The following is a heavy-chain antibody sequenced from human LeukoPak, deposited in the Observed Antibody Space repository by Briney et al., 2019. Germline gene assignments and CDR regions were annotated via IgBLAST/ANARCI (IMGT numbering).Heavy chain of an antibody. J-gene: IGHJ4*02. CDR2: ISSSGSTI. Sequence: PGGSLRLSCAASGFTFSDYYMSWIRQAPGKGLEWVSYISSSGSTINYADSVKGRFTISRDNAKNSLYLQMNSLRAEDTAVYYCASGYYYDSSGYSGFDYWGQGTLVTVSS. D-gene: IGHD3-22*01. CDR1: GFTFSDYY. V-gene: IGHV3-11*01. CDR3: ASGYYYDSSGYSGFDY.